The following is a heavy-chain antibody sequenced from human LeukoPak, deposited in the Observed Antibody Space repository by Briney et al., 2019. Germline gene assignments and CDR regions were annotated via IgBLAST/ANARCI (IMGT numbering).Heavy chain of an antibody. Sequence: GGSLRLSCAASGFTFSSYWMSWVRQAPGKGLEWVANIKTDGSEKYYVDSLKGRFTISRDNAKNSLYLQMNNLRDEDTAVYYCVPHGVNTINYWGQGTLVTVSS. CDR2: IKTDGSEK. D-gene: IGHD2-21*01. CDR1: GFTFSSYW. CDR3: VPHGVNTINY. V-gene: IGHV3-7*01. J-gene: IGHJ4*02.